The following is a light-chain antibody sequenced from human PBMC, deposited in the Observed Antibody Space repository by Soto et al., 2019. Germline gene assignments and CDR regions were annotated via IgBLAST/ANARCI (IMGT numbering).Light chain of an antibody. J-gene: IGKJ2*01. CDR3: HQDSYYLYT. CDR2: KAS. V-gene: IGKV1-5*03. CDR1: QSINIW. Sequence: DIQMTQSPSTLSASVGDRVTITCRASQSINIWLACYQQKPGKAPKLLIYKASSLESGVPSRFTGSGSGTEFTLTISSLQPDDFGTYYCHQDSYYLYTFGQGTKLEI.